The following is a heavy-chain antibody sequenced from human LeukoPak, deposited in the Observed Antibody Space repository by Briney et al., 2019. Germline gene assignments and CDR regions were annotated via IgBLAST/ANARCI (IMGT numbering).Heavy chain of an antibody. Sequence: SETLSLTCTVSGGSISSYYWSWIRQPPGKGLEWIGYIYYSGSTNYNPSLKSRVTISVDTSKNQFSLKLSSVTAADTAVYYCARNKFVDTDYYYYYYGMDVWGQGTTVTVSS. J-gene: IGHJ6*02. V-gene: IGHV4-59*01. CDR1: GGSISSYY. D-gene: IGHD5-18*01. CDR3: ARNKFVDTDYYYYYYGMDV. CDR2: IYYSGST.